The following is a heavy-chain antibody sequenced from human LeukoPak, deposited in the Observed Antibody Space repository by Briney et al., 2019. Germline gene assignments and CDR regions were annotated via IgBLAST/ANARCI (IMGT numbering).Heavy chain of an antibody. V-gene: IGHV3-23*01. D-gene: IGHD5-12*01. Sequence: GGSLRLSCAASGFTFSSYAMSWVRQAPGKGLEWVSAISGSGGSTFYTDSVKGRFTISRDNSKITLYLQMNSLRAEDTAVYYCAKSYNGYESKPDYWGQGTLVTVSS. CDR2: ISGSGGST. J-gene: IGHJ4*02. CDR3: AKSYNGYESKPDY. CDR1: GFTFSSYA.